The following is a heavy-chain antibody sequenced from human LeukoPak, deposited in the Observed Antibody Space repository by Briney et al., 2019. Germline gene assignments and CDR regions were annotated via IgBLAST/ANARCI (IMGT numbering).Heavy chain of an antibody. CDR1: GYTFTSYA. V-gene: IGHV1-2*02. CDR2: INPNSGGT. Sequence: ASVKVSCKASGYTFTSYAMNWVRQAPGQGLEWMGWINPNSGGTNYAQKFQGRVTMTRDTSISTAYMELSRLRSDDTAVYYCARDPEYSSGWHSIDYWGQGTLVTVSS. D-gene: IGHD6-19*01. CDR3: ARDPEYSSGWHSIDY. J-gene: IGHJ4*02.